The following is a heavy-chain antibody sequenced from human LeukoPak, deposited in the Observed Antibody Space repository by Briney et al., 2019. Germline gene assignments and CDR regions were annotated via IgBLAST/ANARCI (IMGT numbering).Heavy chain of an antibody. D-gene: IGHD6-13*01. J-gene: IGHJ4*02. Sequence: SVKVSCKASGGTFSSYAISWVRQAPGQGLEWMGGIIPIFGTANYAQKFRGRVTITADESTSTAYMELSSLRSEDTAVYYCARSPGYSSSWYVYYFDYWGQGTLVTVSS. CDR3: ARSPGYSSSWYVYYFDY. CDR1: GGTFSSYA. CDR2: IIPIFGTA. V-gene: IGHV1-69*13.